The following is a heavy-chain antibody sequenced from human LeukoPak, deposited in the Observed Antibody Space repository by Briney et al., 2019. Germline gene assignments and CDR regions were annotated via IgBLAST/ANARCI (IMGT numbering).Heavy chain of an antibody. V-gene: IGHV3-7*01. D-gene: IGHD4-17*01. CDR2: INQDGSEK. J-gene: IGHJ6*03. Sequence: PGGSLRLSCAASGFKFSTYWMTWVRQAPGEGLEWVANINQDGSEKYYVHSVKGRFTISRDNAKSSLYLQMNSLRAEDTAVYYCASYGDYGPSYYHHYMDVWGKGTTVTVSS. CDR3: ASYGDYGPSYYHHYMDV. CDR1: GFKFSTYW.